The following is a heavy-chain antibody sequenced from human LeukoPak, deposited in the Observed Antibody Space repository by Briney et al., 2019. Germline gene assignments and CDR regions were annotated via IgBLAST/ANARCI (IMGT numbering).Heavy chain of an antibody. J-gene: IGHJ5*02. CDR2: IYYSGST. CDR3: ARHLSTPGGAGGWFDP. V-gene: IGHV4-59*08. D-gene: IGHD1-26*01. CDR1: GGSISSYY. Sequence: SETLSLTCTVSGGSISSYYWSWIRQPPGKGLEWIGYIYYSGSTSYNPSLKSRVTISVDTSKNQFSLKPSSVTAADTAVYYCARHLSTPGGAGGWFDPWGQGTLVTVSS.